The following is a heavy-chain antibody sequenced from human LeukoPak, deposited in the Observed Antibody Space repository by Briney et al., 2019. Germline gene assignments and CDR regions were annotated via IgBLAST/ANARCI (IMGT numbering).Heavy chain of an antibody. V-gene: IGHV3-20*04. J-gene: IGHJ4*02. Sequence: PGGSLRLSCAASGFTFDDYGMSWVRQAPGKGLEWVSGIDRNGDSTGYADSVEGRFTISRDNAKNSLYLQMNSLRAEDTAVYYCATVVAAVGCYYFDYWGQGTLVTVSS. CDR2: IDRNGDST. D-gene: IGHD6-13*01. CDR1: GFTFDDYG. CDR3: ATVVAAVGCYYFDY.